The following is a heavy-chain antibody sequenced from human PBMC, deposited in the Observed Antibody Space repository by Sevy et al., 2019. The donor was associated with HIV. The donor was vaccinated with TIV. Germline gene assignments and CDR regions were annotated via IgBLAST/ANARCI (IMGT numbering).Heavy chain of an antibody. CDR3: ERGPDQGGFVGWLLFEPYGIDV. J-gene: IGHJ6*02. CDR2: ISYDGSNK. D-gene: IGHD3-3*01. Sequence: GGSLRLSCAASGFTFSSYAMHWVRQAPGKGLEWVAVISYDGSNKYYADSVKGRFTISRDNSKNTLYLQMNSLRAEDTAVYYWERGPDQGGFVGWLLFEPYGIDVWGQGTTVTVSS. V-gene: IGHV3-30-3*01. CDR1: GFTFSSYA.